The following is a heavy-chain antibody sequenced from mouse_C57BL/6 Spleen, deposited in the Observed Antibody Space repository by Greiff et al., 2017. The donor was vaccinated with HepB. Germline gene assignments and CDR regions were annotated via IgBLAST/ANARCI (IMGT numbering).Heavy chain of an antibody. CDR3: APAGTSLDY. Sequence: QVQLQQSGAELVRPGASVKLSCKASGYTFTDYYINWVKQRPGQGLEWIARIYPGSGNTYYNEKFKGKATLTAEKSSSTAYMQLSSLTSEDSAVYFCAPAGTSLDYWGQGTTVTVSS. D-gene: IGHD4-1*01. CDR2: IYPGSGNT. V-gene: IGHV1-76*01. CDR1: GYTFTDYY. J-gene: IGHJ2*01.